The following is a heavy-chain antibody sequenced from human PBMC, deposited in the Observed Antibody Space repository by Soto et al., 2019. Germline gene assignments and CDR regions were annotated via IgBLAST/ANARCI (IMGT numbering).Heavy chain of an antibody. D-gene: IGHD3-10*01. CDR1: GFAFSSHP. J-gene: IGHJ3*02. V-gene: IGHV3-23*01. Sequence: GGSLRLSCXASGFAFSSHPIGWVHQAPEKGLGWVSGISDGGDLTYNADSVKGRFTISRDNSKDTLYLQMNSLRAEDTAVYYCARRVIGSSRAFDIWVQGTMVTVSS. CDR3: ARRVIGSSRAFDI. CDR2: ISDGGDLT.